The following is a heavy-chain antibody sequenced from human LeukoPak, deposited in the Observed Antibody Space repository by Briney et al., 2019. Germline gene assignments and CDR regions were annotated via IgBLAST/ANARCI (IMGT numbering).Heavy chain of an antibody. CDR1: RYTFTSYY. Sequence: ASVKVSCKASRYTFTSYYMHWVRQAPGQGLEWMGIINPSGGSTSYAQKFQGRVTMTRDTSTSTVYMELSSLRSEDTAVYYCASPPRYSSSWEGYYYYMDVWGKGTTVTVSS. J-gene: IGHJ6*03. CDR3: ASPPRYSSSWEGYYYYMDV. CDR2: INPSGGST. D-gene: IGHD6-13*01. V-gene: IGHV1-46*01.